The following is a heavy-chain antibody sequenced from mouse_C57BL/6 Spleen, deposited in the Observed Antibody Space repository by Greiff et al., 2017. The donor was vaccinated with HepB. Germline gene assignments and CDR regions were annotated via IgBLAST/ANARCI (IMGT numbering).Heavy chain of an antibody. V-gene: IGHV5-17*01. D-gene: IGHD3-3*01. Sequence: EVKLEESGGGLVKPGGSLKLSCAASGFTFSDYGMHWVRQAPEKGLEWVAYISSGSSTIYYADTVKGRFTISRDNAKNTLFLQMTSLRSEDTAMYYCARPGLGDYFDYWGQGTTLTVSS. CDR2: ISSGSSTI. CDR3: ARPGLGDYFDY. CDR1: GFTFSDYG. J-gene: IGHJ2*01.